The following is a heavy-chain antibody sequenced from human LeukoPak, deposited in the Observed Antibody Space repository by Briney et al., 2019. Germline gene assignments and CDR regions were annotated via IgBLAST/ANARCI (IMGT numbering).Heavy chain of an antibody. Sequence: ASVKVSCKASGYTFTDYYMHWVGQAPGQGLEWLGWINPNSGGTNYAQKFQGRVTMTRDTSISTAYMELSRLRSDDTAVYYCAREYYDSSAYNQEAIDYWGQGTLVTVSS. CDR1: GYTFTDYY. CDR3: AREYYDSSAYNQEAIDY. V-gene: IGHV1-2*02. J-gene: IGHJ4*02. D-gene: IGHD3-22*01. CDR2: INPNSGGT.